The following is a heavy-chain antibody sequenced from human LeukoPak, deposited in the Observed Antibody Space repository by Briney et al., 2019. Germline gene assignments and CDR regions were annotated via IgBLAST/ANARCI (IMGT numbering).Heavy chain of an antibody. V-gene: IGHV4-30-4*08. J-gene: IGHJ5*02. D-gene: IGHD3-22*01. CDR3: ARPYYYDSRIDP. Sequence: TLTLTCTASGGSISSGDFYWSWMPQPQGKGLEGITYMYYSGSTYYNPALKSRVTMSADTSKNQLSLKLSSVTAADTAVYYSARPYYYDSRIDPWGQGILVTVSS. CDR1: GGSISSGDFY. CDR2: MYYSGST.